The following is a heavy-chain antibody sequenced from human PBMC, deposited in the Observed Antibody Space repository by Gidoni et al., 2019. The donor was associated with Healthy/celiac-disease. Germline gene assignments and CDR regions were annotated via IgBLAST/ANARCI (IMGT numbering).Heavy chain of an antibody. CDR2: INPNSGGT. CDR1: GYTFTGYY. J-gene: IGHJ4*02. V-gene: IGHV1-2*02. D-gene: IGHD2-15*01. Sequence: QVPLVQSGAEVKKPGASVKVSCKASGYTFTGYYMHWGRQAPGQGLEWMGWINPNSGGTNYAQKFQGRVTMTRDTSISTAYMELSRLRSDDTAVYYCARDPTEDCSGGSCYTSYMIDYWGQGTLVTVSS. CDR3: ARDPTEDCSGGSCYTSYMIDY.